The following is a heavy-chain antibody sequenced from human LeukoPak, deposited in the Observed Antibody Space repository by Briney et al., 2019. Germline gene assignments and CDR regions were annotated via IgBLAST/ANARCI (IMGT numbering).Heavy chain of an antibody. V-gene: IGHV1-69*05. CDR3: ARGSNWNYVLAY. CDR1: GGTFISYA. CDR2: IIPIFGTA. J-gene: IGHJ4*02. D-gene: IGHD1-7*01. Sequence: SVKVSCKASGGTFISYAISWVRQAPGQGLEWMGGIIPIFGTANYAQKFQGRVTITTDESTSTAYMELSSLRSEDTAVYYCARGSNWNYVLAYWGQGTLVTVSS.